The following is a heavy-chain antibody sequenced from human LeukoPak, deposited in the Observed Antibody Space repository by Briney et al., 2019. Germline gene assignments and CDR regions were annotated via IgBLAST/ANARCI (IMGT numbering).Heavy chain of an antibody. V-gene: IGHV3-21*01. CDR1: GFTFSSYS. J-gene: IGHJ4*02. CDR2: ISSSSSYI. Sequence: GGSLRLSCAASGFTFSSYSMNWVRQAPGKGLEWVSSISSSSSYIYYADSVKGRFTISRDNAKNSLYLQTNSLRAEDTAVYYCARSSGARTTVTSSADYWGQGTLVTVSS. CDR3: ARSSGARTTVTSSADY. D-gene: IGHD4-17*01.